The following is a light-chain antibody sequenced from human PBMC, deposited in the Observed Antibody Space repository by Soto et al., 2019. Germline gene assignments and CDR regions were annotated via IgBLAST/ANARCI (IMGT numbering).Light chain of an antibody. CDR2: GAS. Sequence: EIVLTQSPGTLSLSPGERATLSCRASQSVSSSYLAWYQQKPGQAPRLFIYGASSRATGTPDRFSGSGSGTDFTLTISRLEPEDFAVYYCQQYGSSPLITFGQGTRLEIK. CDR3: QQYGSSPLIT. J-gene: IGKJ5*01. CDR1: QSVSSSY. V-gene: IGKV3-20*01.